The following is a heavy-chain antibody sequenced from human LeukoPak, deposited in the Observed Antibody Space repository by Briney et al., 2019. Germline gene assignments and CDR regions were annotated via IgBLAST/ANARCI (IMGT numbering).Heavy chain of an antibody. V-gene: IGHV3-11*01. J-gene: IGHJ4*02. Sequence: GGSLRLSCAVSGFTFSTYWMSWVRQAPGKGLEWVSYISSSGSTIYYADSVKGRFTISRDNAKNSLYLQMNSLRAEDTAVYYCARDLLDYYDSSGYESFDYWGQGTLVTVSS. D-gene: IGHD3-22*01. CDR1: GFTFSTYW. CDR3: ARDLLDYYDSSGYESFDY. CDR2: ISSSGSTI.